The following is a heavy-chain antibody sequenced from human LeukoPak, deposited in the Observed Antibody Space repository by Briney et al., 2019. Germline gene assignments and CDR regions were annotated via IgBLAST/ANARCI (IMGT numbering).Heavy chain of an antibody. J-gene: IGHJ1*01. CDR1: EYSFTNYW. D-gene: IGHD2-21*01. V-gene: IGHV5-51*01. CDR2: IYPGDSDT. Sequence: GESLKISCKGSEYSFTNYWIGWVRQMPGKGLEWMGIIYPGDSDTRYSPSFQSQVTISADKSISTAYLQWSSLKASDTAMYFCATYAGGYSKYFQHWGQGTLVTVSS. CDR3: ATYAGGYSKYFQH.